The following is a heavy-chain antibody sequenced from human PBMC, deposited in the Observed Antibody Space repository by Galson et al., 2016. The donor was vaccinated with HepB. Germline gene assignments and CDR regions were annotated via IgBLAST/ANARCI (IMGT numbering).Heavy chain of an antibody. CDR1: GFTFSSYS. CDR3: ARDPRLDYYDSSGYYPDY. Sequence: SLRLSCAASGFTFSSYSMNWVRQAPGKGLEWVSSIGSRSGYIYYADSVKGRFTISRDNAKNSLYLRMNSLRAEDTAVYYCARDPRLDYYDSSGYYPDYWGQGTLVTVSS. V-gene: IGHV3-21*01. CDR2: IGSRSGYI. J-gene: IGHJ4*02. D-gene: IGHD3-22*01.